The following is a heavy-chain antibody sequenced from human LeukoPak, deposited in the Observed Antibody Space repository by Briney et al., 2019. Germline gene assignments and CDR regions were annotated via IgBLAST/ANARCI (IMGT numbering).Heavy chain of an antibody. CDR3: ARGIVVVPAARGYNWFDP. Sequence: SETLSLTCTVSGGSISSGYYWGWIRQPPGKGLEWIGSIYHSGSTYYNPSLKSRVTISVDTSKNQFSLKLSSVTAADTAVYYCARGIVVVPAARGYNWFDPWGQGTLVTVSS. D-gene: IGHD2-2*01. V-gene: IGHV4-38-2*02. CDR1: GGSISSGYY. J-gene: IGHJ5*02. CDR2: IYHSGST.